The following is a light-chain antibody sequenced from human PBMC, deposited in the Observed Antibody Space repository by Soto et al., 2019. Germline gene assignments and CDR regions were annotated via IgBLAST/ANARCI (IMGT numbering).Light chain of an antibody. Sequence: QSALTQPPSASGSPGQSVTISCTGTSSDVGGYNYVSWYQQHPGKAPKLMIYEVSKRPSGVPDRFSGSKSGNTASLTVSGFQAEDEADYYCSSYAGSIDVVFGGGTKLTVL. V-gene: IGLV2-8*01. CDR3: SSYAGSIDVV. J-gene: IGLJ2*01. CDR2: EVS. CDR1: SSDVGGYNY.